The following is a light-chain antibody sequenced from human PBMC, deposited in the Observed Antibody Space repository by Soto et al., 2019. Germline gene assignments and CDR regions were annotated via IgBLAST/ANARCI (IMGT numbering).Light chain of an antibody. CDR3: HQRSKWPLT. Sequence: EIVMTQSPATLSVSPGERATLPCRASQSVSSNLAWYQQKPGQAPRLLIYGASTRATGIPARFSGSGSGTEFTLTISSLQSEDFAVYYCHQRSKWPLTFGGGTKVDIK. CDR1: QSVSSN. V-gene: IGKV3-15*01. J-gene: IGKJ4*01. CDR2: GAS.